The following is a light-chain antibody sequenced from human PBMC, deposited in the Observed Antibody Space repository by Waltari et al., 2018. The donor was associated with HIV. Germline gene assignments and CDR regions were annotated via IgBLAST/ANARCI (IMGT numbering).Light chain of an antibody. Sequence: QSALTKPASVSGSPGQSITLSCTGDTSDIGIYDLVSWYQKYPDKAPRLIIYGVNTQPSGISNRFSGSKSGNTASLTISALQGDDEADYYCSSYTDSDSLLFGGGTKLTVL. CDR2: GVN. CDR1: TSDIGIYDL. CDR3: SSYTDSDSLL. J-gene: IGLJ2*01. V-gene: IGLV2-14*01.